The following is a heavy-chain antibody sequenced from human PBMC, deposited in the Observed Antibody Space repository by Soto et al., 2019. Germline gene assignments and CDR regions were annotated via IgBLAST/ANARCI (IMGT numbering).Heavy chain of an antibody. J-gene: IGHJ6*02. CDR2: ISASGDYT. V-gene: IGHV3-11*06. Sequence: QVQLVESGGGWVKPGESLRLSCIGSGFFLSNNWMTWIRQAPGKGLEWVSYISASGDYTIYADSLKGRFTISRDNARNSLWLQINSMTAADTAVYYCARSSGWRQVGVYNYGWDVWGQGTTVIVSS. CDR3: ARSSGWRQVGVYNYGWDV. D-gene: IGHD5-18*01. CDR1: GFFLSNNW.